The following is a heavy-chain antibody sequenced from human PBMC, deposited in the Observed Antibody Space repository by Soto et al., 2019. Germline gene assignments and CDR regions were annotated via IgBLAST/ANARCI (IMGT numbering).Heavy chain of an antibody. V-gene: IGHV1-69*12. J-gene: IGHJ6*02. D-gene: IGHD3-10*01. CDR1: GGTFSSYA. Sequence: QVQLVQSGAEVKKPGSSVKVSCKASGGTFSSYAINWVRQAPGQGLEWMGGIIRIFGTPDYAQRFQGRVTITAAESTSPAYMELSSLRSEDTAVYYCARQGSNEYYYYGMDVWGQGTTVTVSS. CDR3: ARQGSNEYYYYGMDV. CDR2: IIRIFGTP.